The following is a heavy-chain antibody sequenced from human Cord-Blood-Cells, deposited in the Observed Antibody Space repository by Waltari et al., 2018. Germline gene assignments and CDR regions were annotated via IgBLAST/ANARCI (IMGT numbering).Heavy chain of an antibody. CDR1: GFTFSSYS. V-gene: IGHV3-21*01. Sequence: EVQLVESGGGLVKPGGSLRLSCAASGFTFSSYSMNWVRQAPGKGLEWVSSISSSSSYIYYADSVKGRFTISRDNAKNSLYLQMNSLRAEDTAVYYCARAWGKAAAGTDYWGQGTLVTVSS. D-gene: IGHD6-13*01. CDR3: ARAWGKAAAGTDY. CDR2: ISSSSSYI. J-gene: IGHJ4*02.